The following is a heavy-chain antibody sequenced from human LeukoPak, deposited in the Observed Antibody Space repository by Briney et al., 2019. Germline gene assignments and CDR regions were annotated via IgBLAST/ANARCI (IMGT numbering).Heavy chain of an antibody. CDR1: GFTFSSYG. Sequence: GGSLRLSCAASGFTFSSYGMHWVRQAPGKGLEWVAVISYDGSNKYYVDSVKGRFAISRDNSKNTLYLQMNSLRAEDTAVYYCAKDRESYYFDYWGQGTLVTVSS. D-gene: IGHD1-26*01. J-gene: IGHJ4*02. CDR3: AKDRESYYFDY. CDR2: ISYDGSNK. V-gene: IGHV3-30*18.